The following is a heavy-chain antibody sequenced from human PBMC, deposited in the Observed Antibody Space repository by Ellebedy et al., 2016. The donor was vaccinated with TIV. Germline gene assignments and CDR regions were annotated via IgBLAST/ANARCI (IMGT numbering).Heavy chain of an antibody. CDR3: ATVGLAGTTDY. V-gene: IGHV3-30*19. CDR1: GFTFSGYG. CDR2: ISYDESNK. Sequence: GESLKISXTASGFTFSGYGMHWVRQAPGKGLEWVAVISYDESNKYYADSVRGRFTISRDNSKNTLFLQMDSLRTEDTAVYYCATVGLAGTTDYWGQGTLVTVSS. J-gene: IGHJ4*02. D-gene: IGHD1-7*01.